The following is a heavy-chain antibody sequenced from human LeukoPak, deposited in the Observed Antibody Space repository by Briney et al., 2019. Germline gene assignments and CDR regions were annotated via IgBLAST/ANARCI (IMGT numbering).Heavy chain of an antibody. Sequence: AGGSLRLSCAASGFIVSDYYMNWVRQTPGKGLEWVSVIHSGGDTHYADFVEDRFSISRDNSRNTLYLQMNSLRAEDTAVYYCARSPNRNSGGRYFELWGRGTLVTVSA. D-gene: IGHD2/OR15-2a*01. CDR2: IHSGGDT. J-gene: IGHJ2*01. CDR1: GFIVSDYY. V-gene: IGHV3-66*01. CDR3: ARSPNRNSGGRYFEL.